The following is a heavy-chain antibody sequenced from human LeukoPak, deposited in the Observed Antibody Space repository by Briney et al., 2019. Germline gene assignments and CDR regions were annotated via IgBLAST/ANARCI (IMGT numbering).Heavy chain of an antibody. CDR2: INPNSGGT. V-gene: IGHV1-2*02. J-gene: IGHJ4*02. CDR1: GYTFTGHY. Sequence: ASVKVSCKASGYTFTGHYMHWVRQAPGQGLEWMGWINPNSGGTNYAQKFQGRVTMTRDTSISTAYMELSRLRSDDTAVYYCARALNWNPSIKYWGQGTLVTVSS. D-gene: IGHD1-20*01. CDR3: ARALNWNPSIKY.